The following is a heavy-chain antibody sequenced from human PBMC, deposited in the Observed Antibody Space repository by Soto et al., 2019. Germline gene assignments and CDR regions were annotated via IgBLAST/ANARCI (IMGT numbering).Heavy chain of an antibody. CDR2: IDGSGTTK. J-gene: IGHJ4*02. CDR3: ARGFGRFNY. D-gene: IGHD3-10*01. V-gene: IGHV3-48*03. Sequence: EVQLLESGGGLVQPGGSLRLSCGVSGFTFNDFEMNWVRQAPGKGLEWLAYIDGSGTTKKYADSVRGPFTISRDNPNNSLFLQMSSLSAADTAIYYCARGFGRFNYWGQGTLVSVSS. CDR1: GFTFNDFE.